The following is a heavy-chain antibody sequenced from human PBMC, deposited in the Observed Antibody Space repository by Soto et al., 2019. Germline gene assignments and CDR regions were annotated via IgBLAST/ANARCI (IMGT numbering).Heavy chain of an antibody. CDR3: ARPGGEMATIALVQFDY. V-gene: IGHV1-69*01. CDR2: IIPIFGTA. CDR1: GGTFSNYA. Sequence: QVQLVQSGAEVKKPGSSVKVSCKASGGTFSNYAINWVRQAPGQGLEWMGGIIPIFGTANYAQKFQVRVTITADESTSTAYMELSSLRSEDTAVYYCARPGGEMATIALVQFDYWGQGTLVTVSS. D-gene: IGHD5-12*01. J-gene: IGHJ4*02.